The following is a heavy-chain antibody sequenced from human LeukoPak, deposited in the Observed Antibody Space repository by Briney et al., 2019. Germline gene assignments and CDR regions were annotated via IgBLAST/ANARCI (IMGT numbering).Heavy chain of an antibody. D-gene: IGHD3-22*01. V-gene: IGHV1-58*01. CDR2: IVVGSGST. CDR1: GFTFTSSA. Sequence: SVKVSCKASGFTFTSSAVQWVRQARGQRLEWIGWIVVGSGSTNYAQKFQERVTITRDMSTSTAYMELSSLRSEDTAVYYCAAFPDSGVVVITDGQTSYFFEYWGQGTLVTVSS. J-gene: IGHJ4*02. CDR3: AAFPDSGVVVITDGQTSYFFEY.